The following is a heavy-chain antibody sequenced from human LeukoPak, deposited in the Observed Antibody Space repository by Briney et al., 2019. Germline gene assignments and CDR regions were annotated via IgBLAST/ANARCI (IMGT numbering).Heavy chain of an antibody. J-gene: IGHJ4*02. Sequence: KSGGSLRLSCAASGFTFSSYSMNWVRQAPGKGLEWVSSISSSSSYIYYADSVKGRFTISRDNAKNSLYLQMNSLRAEGTAVYYCARDFGGVRGFDYWGQGTLVTVSS. CDR2: ISSSSSYI. V-gene: IGHV3-21*01. CDR1: GFTFSSYS. CDR3: ARDFGGVRGFDY. D-gene: IGHD3-16*01.